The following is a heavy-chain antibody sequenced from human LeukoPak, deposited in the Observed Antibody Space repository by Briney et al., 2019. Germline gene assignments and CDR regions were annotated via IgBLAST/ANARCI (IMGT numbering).Heavy chain of an antibody. CDR2: IIPIFGIA. D-gene: IGHD4-17*01. J-gene: IGHJ4*02. CDR3: ARGTVSTRDFGDFEY. V-gene: IGHV1-69*10. Sequence: GASVKVSCKASGGTFSSYAISWVRQVPGQGLEWMGGIIPIFGIANYTQKFQGRVTITADKSTTTAYMELSSLRSEDTAVYYCARGTVSTRDFGDFEYWGQGTLVTVSS. CDR1: GGTFSSYA.